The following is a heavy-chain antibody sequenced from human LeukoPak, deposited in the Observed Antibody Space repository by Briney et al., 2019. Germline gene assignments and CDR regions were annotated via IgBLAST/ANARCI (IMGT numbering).Heavy chain of an antibody. CDR3: ARDTSPGVSVLWDYGMDV. D-gene: IGHD3-16*02. CDR2: IYYSGST. V-gene: IGHV4-39*07. J-gene: IGHJ6*02. CDR1: GGSISSSSYY. Sequence: SETLSLTCTVSGGSISSSSYYWGWIRQPPGKGLEWIGSIYYSGSTYYNPSLKSRVTISVDTSKNQFSLKLSSVTAADTAVYYCARDTSPGVSVLWDYGMDVWGQGTTVTVSS.